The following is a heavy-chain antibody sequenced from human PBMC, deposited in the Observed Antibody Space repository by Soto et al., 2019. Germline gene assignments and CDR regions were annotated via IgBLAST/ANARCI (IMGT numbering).Heavy chain of an antibody. J-gene: IGHJ4*02. D-gene: IGHD3-22*01. CDR2: INPKNGAT. V-gene: IGHV1-2*02. CDR1: GYTFSGNY. Sequence: ASVKVSCKASGYTFSGNYMHWVRRAPGQGLEWMGWINPKNGATHSEQKFQGRITMTWDTSTSTGYMELTRLRSDDTAVYYCAPHHYDSSGVFDYWGQGTLVTVSS. CDR3: APHHYDSSGVFDY.